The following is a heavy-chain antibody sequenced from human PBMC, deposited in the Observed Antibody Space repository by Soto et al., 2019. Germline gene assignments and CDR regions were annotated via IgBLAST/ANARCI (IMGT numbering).Heavy chain of an antibody. CDR2: INHSGST. CDR1: GGSFSGYY. Sequence: PSETLSLTCAVYGGSFSGYYWSWIRQPPGKGLEWIGEINHSGSTNYNPSLKSRVTISVDTSKNQFSLKLSSVTAADTAVYYCARARARFWSGYCFDYWGQG. V-gene: IGHV4-34*01. J-gene: IGHJ4*02. CDR3: ARARARFWSGYCFDY. D-gene: IGHD3-3*01.